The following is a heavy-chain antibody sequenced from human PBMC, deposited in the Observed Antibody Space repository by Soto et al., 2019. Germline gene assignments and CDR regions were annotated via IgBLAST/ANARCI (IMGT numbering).Heavy chain of an antibody. V-gene: IGHV1-24*01. CDR2: FDPEDGET. D-gene: IGHD3-16*01. J-gene: IGHJ6*01. CDR1: GYTLTELS. CDR3: ALSFTGVAGWVGGWRGHEFDS. Sequence: ASEKVACTVSGYTLTELSMHWVRQAPGKGLEWMGGFDPEDGETIYAQKFQGRGTMTEDTSTDTAYMELSSLRCEETSGYYWALSFTGVAGWVGGWRGHEFDSWGPGTMVYVSS.